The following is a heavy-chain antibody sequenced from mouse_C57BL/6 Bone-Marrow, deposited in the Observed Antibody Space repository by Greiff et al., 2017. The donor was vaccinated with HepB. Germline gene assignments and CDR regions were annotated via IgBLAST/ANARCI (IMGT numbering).Heavy chain of an antibody. J-gene: IGHJ4*01. Sequence: EVMLVESGGGLVQPGGSLKLSCAASGFTFSDYGMAWVRQAPRKGPEWVAFISNLAYSIYYADTVTGRFTISRENAKNTLYLEMSSLRSEDTAMYYCARQGGSGYDYAMDYWGQGTSVTVSS. CDR2: ISNLAYSI. CDR1: GFTFSDYG. D-gene: IGHD3-2*02. CDR3: ARQGGSGYDYAMDY. V-gene: IGHV5-15*04.